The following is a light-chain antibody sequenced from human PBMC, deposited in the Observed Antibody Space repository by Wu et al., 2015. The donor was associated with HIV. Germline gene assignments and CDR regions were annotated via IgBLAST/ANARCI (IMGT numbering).Light chain of an antibody. CDR3: QQYDTSPIT. V-gene: IGKV3-15*01. Sequence: EILMTQSPATLSVSPGDRVTLSCTSSQSINSNLAWYQQKPGQAPRLLIYGASTRATGIPARFSGSGSGTEFTLTISSLQSEDFAVYYCQQYDTSPITFGQGTRLEIK. CDR1: QSINSN. CDR2: GAS. J-gene: IGKJ5*01.